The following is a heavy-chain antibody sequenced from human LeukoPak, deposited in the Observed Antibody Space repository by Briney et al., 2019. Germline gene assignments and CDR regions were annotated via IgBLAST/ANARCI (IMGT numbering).Heavy chain of an antibody. Sequence: GGSLRLSCAASGFTFYDYAMHWVRQAPGKGLEWVSGISWNSGSIGYADSVKGRFTISRDNAKDSLYLQMNSLRAEDTALYYCAKDSDYYDSSGYYLPDYWGQGTLVTVSS. CDR1: GFTFYDYA. J-gene: IGHJ4*02. CDR2: ISWNSGSI. V-gene: IGHV3-9*01. D-gene: IGHD3-22*01. CDR3: AKDSDYYDSSGYYLPDY.